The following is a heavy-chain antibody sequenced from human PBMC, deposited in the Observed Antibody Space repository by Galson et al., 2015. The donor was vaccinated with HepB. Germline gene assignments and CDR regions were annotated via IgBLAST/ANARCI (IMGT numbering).Heavy chain of an antibody. CDR2: INPNSGGT. CDR1: GYTFTGYY. Sequence: SVKVSCKASGYTFTGYYMHWVRQAPGQGLEWMGWINPNSGGTNYAQKFQGRVTMTRDTSISTAYMELSRLRSDDTAVYYCARDSIGLRFLDQPGENWFDPWGQGTLVTVSS. D-gene: IGHD3-3*01. V-gene: IGHV1-2*02. J-gene: IGHJ5*02. CDR3: ARDSIGLRFLDQPGENWFDP.